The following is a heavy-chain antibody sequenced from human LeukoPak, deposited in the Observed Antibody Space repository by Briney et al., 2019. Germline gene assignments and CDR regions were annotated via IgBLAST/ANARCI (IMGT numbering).Heavy chain of an antibody. CDR2: ISGSGGST. CDR3: ATHLTTESSSTWYDDAFDI. V-gene: IGHV3-23*01. J-gene: IGHJ3*02. Sequence: GGSLRLSCAASGIIFSNYAMTWVRQAPGKGLEWVSVISGSGGSTYYADSVKGRFTISRDNSKDTLYLQMNSLRVEDTGIYYCATHLTTESSSTWYDDAFDIWGQGTMVTVSS. CDR1: GIIFSNYA. D-gene: IGHD6-13*01.